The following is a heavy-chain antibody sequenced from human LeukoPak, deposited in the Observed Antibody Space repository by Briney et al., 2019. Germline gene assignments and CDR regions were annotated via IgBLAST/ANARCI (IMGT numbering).Heavy chain of an antibody. CDR2: ISSSGTTI. D-gene: IGHD3-22*01. V-gene: IGHV3-11*04. CDR3: ARERGYYYDSSGTY. CDR1: GFTFSDYY. J-gene: IGHJ4*02. Sequence: AGGSLRLSCAASGFTFSDYYVRWIRQAPGKGLEWVSYISSSGTTIYYADSVKGRFTISRDNAKNSLYLQMNSLRAEDTAVYYCARERGYYYDSSGTYWGQGTLVTVSS.